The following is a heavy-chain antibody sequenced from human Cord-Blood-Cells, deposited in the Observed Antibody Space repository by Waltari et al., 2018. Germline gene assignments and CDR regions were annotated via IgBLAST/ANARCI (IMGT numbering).Heavy chain of an antibody. J-gene: IGHJ4*02. CDR3: ARGRGNDSSGYYYVDY. D-gene: IGHD3-22*01. CDR1: GGSFSGYY. Sequence: QVQLQQWGAGLLKPSETLSLTCAVYGGSFSGYYWSWIRQPPGKGLEWIGEINHSGSTNYNPSLKSRVTRSVDTSKNQFSLKLSSGTAADTAVYYCARGRGNDSSGYYYVDYWGQGTLVTVSS. V-gene: IGHV4-34*01. CDR2: INHSGST.